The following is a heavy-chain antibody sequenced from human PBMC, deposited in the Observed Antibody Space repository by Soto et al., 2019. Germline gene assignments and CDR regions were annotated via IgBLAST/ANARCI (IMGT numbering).Heavy chain of an antibody. CDR2: IGASGDIT. Sequence: AGGSLRLSCAASGFSFTNFAMSWVRQAPGKGLEWVAGIGASGDITWYADSVKGRLPISRDNSKNTLYLQLNSLRFEDTAVYYCAKDDFTDRGDDYFDYWGPGTLVTVSS. D-gene: IGHD2-21*02. CDR3: AKDDFTDRGDDYFDY. J-gene: IGHJ4*02. CDR1: GFSFTNFA. V-gene: IGHV3-23*01.